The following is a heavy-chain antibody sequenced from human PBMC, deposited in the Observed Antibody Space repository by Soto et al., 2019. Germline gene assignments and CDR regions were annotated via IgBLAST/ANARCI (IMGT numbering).Heavy chain of an antibody. CDR2: ISYDGRKE. V-gene: IGHV3-30*03. D-gene: IGHD3-22*01. J-gene: IGHJ4*02. CDR1: GFTFSSYG. CDR3: ARHGLYYDESLFYSGFVY. Sequence: GGSLRLSCAASGFTFSSYGMHWVRQAPGKGLEWVAVISYDGRKEYCADSVKGRYTLSRDDSKNMVYLQMNSLTAEDTAVYYCARHGLYYDESLFYSGFVYRDPEALLTV.